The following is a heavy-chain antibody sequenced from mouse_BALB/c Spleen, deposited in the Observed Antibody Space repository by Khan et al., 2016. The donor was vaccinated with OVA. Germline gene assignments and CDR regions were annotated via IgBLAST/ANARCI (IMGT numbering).Heavy chain of an antibody. V-gene: IGHV2-9*02. CDR1: GFTLTSYG. Sequence: VELVESGPGLVAPSQSLSITCTASGFTLTSYGVHWVRQPPGKGLEWLGVIWAGGSTNYYSALMSSLSTSKDNSKSQVFLKMNSLQTDDTAMYYCARLEDIWGQGTTLTVSS. CDR3: ARLEDI. D-gene: IGHD1-3*01. CDR2: IWAGGST. J-gene: IGHJ2*01.